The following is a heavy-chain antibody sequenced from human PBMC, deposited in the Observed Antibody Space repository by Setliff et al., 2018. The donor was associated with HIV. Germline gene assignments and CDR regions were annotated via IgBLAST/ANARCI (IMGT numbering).Heavy chain of an antibody. V-gene: IGHV1-2*06. CDR1: GYTFTDHY. CDR3: ARGFATNWLDT. Sequence: ASVMVSCKSSGYTFTDHYMHWVRQAPGQGLEWMGRINPNTGGANYAQIFQGRVTMTRDTSIGTAYMELNRLRSDDTAIYYCARGFATNWLDTWGQGTLVTVSS. CDR2: INPNTGGA. J-gene: IGHJ5*02.